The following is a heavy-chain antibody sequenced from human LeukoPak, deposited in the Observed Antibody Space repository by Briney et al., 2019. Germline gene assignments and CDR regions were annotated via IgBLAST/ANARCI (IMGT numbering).Heavy chain of an antibody. CDR1: GGSISSTSYY. CDR2: ISYSGSI. J-gene: IGHJ4*02. V-gene: IGHV4-39*01. Sequence: PSETLSLTCTVSGGSISSTSYYWGWIRQPPGKGLEWIGVISYSGSIYYNPSLKSRVTISVDTSKNQFSLKLTSVTAADTAVYYCGRVILGEAKSPIDCWGQGTLVTVSS. D-gene: IGHD3-10*01. CDR3: GRVILGEAKSPIDC.